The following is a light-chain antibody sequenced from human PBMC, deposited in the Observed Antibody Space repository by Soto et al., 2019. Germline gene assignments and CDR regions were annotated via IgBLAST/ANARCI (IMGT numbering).Light chain of an antibody. CDR1: QSVGTW. Sequence: DIQMTQSPSTLSSSIGASVTITCRASQSVGTWLAWYQQKPGKAPDLLIFKASRLESGVPSRFSGSGSGTEFTLTISSLQPDDFAIYYCQQYDTYPLTFGGGTKVDIK. CDR3: QQYDTYPLT. J-gene: IGKJ4*01. V-gene: IGKV1-5*03. CDR2: KAS.